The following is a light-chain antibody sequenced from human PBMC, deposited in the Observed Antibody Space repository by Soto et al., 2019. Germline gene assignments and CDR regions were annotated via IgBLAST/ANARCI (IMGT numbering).Light chain of an antibody. Sequence: QSVLTQPPSVSAAPEQKVTISCSGSTSNIGNNYVSWFQQLPGTAPKLLIYDNHKRPSGIPDRFSASKSGTSATLAITGLQTGDEADYHCGTWDSNLRIVVFGGGTKLTVL. V-gene: IGLV1-51*01. CDR1: TSNIGNNY. CDR2: DNH. CDR3: GTWDSNLRIVV. J-gene: IGLJ2*01.